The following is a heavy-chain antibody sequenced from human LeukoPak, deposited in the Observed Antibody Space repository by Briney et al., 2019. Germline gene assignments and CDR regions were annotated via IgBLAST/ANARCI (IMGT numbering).Heavy chain of an antibody. Sequence: SETLSLTCTVSGGSISSYYWSWILQPPGKGLEWIGYIYYSGSTNYNPSLKGRVTISVDTSKNQFSLKLSSVTAADTAVYYCARVPDYYDSSGYLYYFDYWGQGTLVTVSS. V-gene: IGHV4-59*01. CDR2: IYYSGST. D-gene: IGHD3-22*01. CDR3: ARVPDYYDSSGYLYYFDY. J-gene: IGHJ4*02. CDR1: GGSISSYY.